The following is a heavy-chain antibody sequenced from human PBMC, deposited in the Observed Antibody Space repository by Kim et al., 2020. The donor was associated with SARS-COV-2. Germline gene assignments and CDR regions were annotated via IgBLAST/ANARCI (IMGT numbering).Heavy chain of an antibody. V-gene: IGHV3-53*01. Sequence: GGSLRLSCAASGFTVSSNYMSWVRQAPGKGLEWVSVIYSGGSTYYADSVKGRFTISRDNSKNTLYLQMNSLRAEDTAVYYCARSAAAGKGRVYFDYWGQGTLVTVSS. CDR1: GFTVSSNY. CDR3: ARSAAAGKGRVYFDY. D-gene: IGHD6-13*01. J-gene: IGHJ4*02. CDR2: IYSGGST.